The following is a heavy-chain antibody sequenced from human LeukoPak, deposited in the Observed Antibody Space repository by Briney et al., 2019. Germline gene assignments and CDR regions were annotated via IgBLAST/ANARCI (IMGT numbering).Heavy chain of an antibody. V-gene: IGHV5-51*01. Sequence: GAPLQICGKGSGSIFTSYWIGGGRPLRGKGVEWMGIIYPGDSDTRYSPSFQGQVTISADKSISTAHLQWSSLKASDTAMYYCARRDYGGKHFDYWGQGTLVTVSS. D-gene: IGHD4-23*01. J-gene: IGHJ4*02. CDR2: IYPGDSDT. CDR1: GSIFTSYW. CDR3: ARRDYGGKHFDY.